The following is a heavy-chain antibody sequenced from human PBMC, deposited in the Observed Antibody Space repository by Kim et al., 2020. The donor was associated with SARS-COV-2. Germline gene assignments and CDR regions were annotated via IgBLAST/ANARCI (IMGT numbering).Heavy chain of an antibody. CDR2: IIPILGIA. V-gene: IGHV1-69*04. CDR1: GGTFSSYA. D-gene: IGHD2-15*01. J-gene: IGHJ4*02. Sequence: SVKVSCKASGGTFSSYAISWVRQAPGQGLEWMGRIIPILGIANYAQKFQGRVTITADKSTSTAYMELSSLRSEDTAVYYCAREGGLRVAATTTFDYWGQGTLVTVSS. CDR3: AREGGLRVAATTTFDY.